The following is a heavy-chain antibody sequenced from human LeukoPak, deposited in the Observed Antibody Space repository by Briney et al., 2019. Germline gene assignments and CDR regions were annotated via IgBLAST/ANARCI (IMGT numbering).Heavy chain of an antibody. D-gene: IGHD3-10*01. CDR3: ARDRMYGSGSYAFDY. V-gene: IGHV4-61*01. CDR1: GGSVSSGSYY. Sequence: SETLSLTCTVSGGSVSSGSYYWSWIRQPPGKGLEWIGYIYYSGSTNYNPSLKSRATISVDTSKNQFSLKLSSVTAADTAVYYCARDRMYGSGSYAFDYWGQGTLVTVSS. J-gene: IGHJ4*02. CDR2: IYYSGST.